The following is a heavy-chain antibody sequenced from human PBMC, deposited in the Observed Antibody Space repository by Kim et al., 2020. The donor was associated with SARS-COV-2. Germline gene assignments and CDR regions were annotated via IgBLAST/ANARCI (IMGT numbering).Heavy chain of an antibody. Sequence: GGSLRLSCAASGFTFSSYGMHWVRQAPGKGLEWVAVIWHDGSNKYYADSVKGRFTISRDNSKNTLYLQMNSLRAEDTAVYYCARDGEYQLQYYYGMDVWGQGTTVTVSS. D-gene: IGHD2-2*01. V-gene: IGHV3-33*01. CDR3: ARDGEYQLQYYYGMDV. CDR2: IWHDGSNK. J-gene: IGHJ6*02. CDR1: GFTFSSYG.